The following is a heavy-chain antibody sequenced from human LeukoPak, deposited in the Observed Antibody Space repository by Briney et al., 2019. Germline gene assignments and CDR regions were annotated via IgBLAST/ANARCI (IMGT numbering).Heavy chain of an antibody. J-gene: IGHJ6*03. CDR2: IYTSGST. CDR3: ARGIAAAYYYYYMDV. Sequence: SETLSLTCTVSGGSISSYYWSWIRQPAGKGLEWIGRIYTSGSTNYNPSLKSRVTMSVDTSKNQFSLKLSSVTAADTAVYYCARGIAAAYYYYYMDVWGKGTTVTVSS. CDR1: GGSISSYY. V-gene: IGHV4-4*07. D-gene: IGHD6-13*01.